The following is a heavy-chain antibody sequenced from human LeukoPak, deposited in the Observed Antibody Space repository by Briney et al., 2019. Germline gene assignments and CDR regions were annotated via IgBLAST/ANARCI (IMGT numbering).Heavy chain of an antibody. Sequence: PGGSLRLSCAASGFTFSNAWMSWVRQAPGKGLEWVSAISGSGGSTYYADSVKGRFTISRDNSKNTLYLQMNSLRAEDTAVYYCAKVNSDYVWGATHIWGQGSMVTVSS. J-gene: IGHJ3*02. CDR3: AKVNSDYVWGATHI. D-gene: IGHD3-16*01. V-gene: IGHV3-23*01. CDR2: ISGSGGST. CDR1: GFTFSNAW.